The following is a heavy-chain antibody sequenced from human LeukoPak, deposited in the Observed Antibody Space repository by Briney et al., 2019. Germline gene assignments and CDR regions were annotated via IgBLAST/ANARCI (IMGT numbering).Heavy chain of an antibody. J-gene: IGHJ4*02. CDR3: ARKADCSGGSCYSPAGY. CDR1: GFTFTSYD. Sequence: GASVKVSCKASGFTFTSYDINWVRQASGQGLEWMGWMNPNNGNTGYAQKFQGRVTMTRDTSISTAYMELRGLRSEDTAVYYCARKADCSGGSCYSPAGYWGQGTLVTVSS. D-gene: IGHD2-15*01. CDR2: MNPNNGNT. V-gene: IGHV1-8*01.